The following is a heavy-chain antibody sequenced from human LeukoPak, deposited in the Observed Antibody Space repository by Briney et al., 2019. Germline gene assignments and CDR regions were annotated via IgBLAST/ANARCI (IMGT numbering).Heavy chain of an antibody. J-gene: IGHJ5*02. CDR2: ISGSGGST. CDR1: GFTFSSYA. V-gene: IGHV3-23*01. Sequence: GGSLRLSCAASGFTFSSYAMSWVRQAPGKGLEWVSAISGSGGSTYYADSVKRWFTTSRDNSKNTLYLKMNSLRAEDTAVYYCAKWPDTSSCWFDPWGQGTLVTVSS. D-gene: IGHD6-6*01. CDR3: AKWPDTSSCWFDP.